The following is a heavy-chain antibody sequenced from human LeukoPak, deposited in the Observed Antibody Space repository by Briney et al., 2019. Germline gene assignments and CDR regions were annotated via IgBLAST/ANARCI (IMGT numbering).Heavy chain of an antibody. D-gene: IGHD3-16*02. J-gene: IGHJ3*02. V-gene: IGHV4-39*07. CDR1: GGSISSSTSY. CDR2: IYYSGRT. Sequence: PSETLSLTCTVSGGSISSSTSYWGWIRQSPGKGLEWIGSIYYSGRTYYNPSLKSRVTISVDTSKNQFSLKLSSVTAADTAVYYCARALPSDAFDIWGQGTMVTVSS. CDR3: ARALPSDAFDI.